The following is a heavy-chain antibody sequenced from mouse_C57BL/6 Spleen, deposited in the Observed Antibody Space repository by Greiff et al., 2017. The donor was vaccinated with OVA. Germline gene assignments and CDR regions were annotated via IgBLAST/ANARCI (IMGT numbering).Heavy chain of an antibody. Sequence: EVKLVESGGGLVKPGGSLKLSCAASGFTFSIYTMSWVRQTPEKRLEWVATISGGGGNTYYPDSVKGRFTISRDNAKNTLYLQMSSLRSEDTALYYCARHGDSVYFDYWGQGTTLTVSS. CDR3: ARHGDSVYFDY. CDR2: ISGGGGNT. CDR1: GFTFSIYT. V-gene: IGHV5-9*01. J-gene: IGHJ2*01. D-gene: IGHD6-1*01.